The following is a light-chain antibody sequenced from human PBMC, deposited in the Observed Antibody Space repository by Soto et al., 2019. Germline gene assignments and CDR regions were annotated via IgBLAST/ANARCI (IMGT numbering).Light chain of an antibody. Sequence: QAVVTQEPSLTVSPGGTVTLTCASSTGAVTSGHYPHWFQQKPGQAPRTLIYDTSNKHSWTPARFSGSLLGGKAALTLSGAQSEDEADYYCLVIFTGVGEVFGTGTKLTVL. CDR2: DTS. CDR3: LVIFTGVGEV. V-gene: IGLV7-46*01. CDR1: TGAVTSGHY. J-gene: IGLJ1*01.